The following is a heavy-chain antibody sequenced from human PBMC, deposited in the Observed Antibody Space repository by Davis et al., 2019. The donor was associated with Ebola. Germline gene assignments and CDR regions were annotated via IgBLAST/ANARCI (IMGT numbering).Heavy chain of an antibody. V-gene: IGHV1-8*01. Sequence: ASVKVSCKASAYTFTGYDINWVRQATGQGLEWMGWMNPNSGNTGYAQKFQGRVTITRDTSASTAYMELSSLRSEDTAVYYCARDRDGYNWFDPWGQGTLVTVSS. D-gene: IGHD5-24*01. CDR3: ARDRDGYNWFDP. J-gene: IGHJ5*02. CDR2: MNPNSGNT. CDR1: AYTFTGYD.